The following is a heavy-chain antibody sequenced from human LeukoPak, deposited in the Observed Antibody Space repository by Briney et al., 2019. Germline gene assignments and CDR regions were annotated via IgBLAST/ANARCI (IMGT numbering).Heavy chain of an antibody. CDR1: GFTFSSYA. CDR2: ISGSGGST. CDR3: AKLGMVRGVTTPY. D-gene: IGHD3-10*01. Sequence: GGSLKLSCAASGFTFSSYAMSWVRQAPGKGLEWVSAISGSGGSTYYADSVKGRFTTSRDNSKNTLYLQMNSLRAEDTAVYYCAKLGMVRGVTTPYWGQGTLVTVSS. V-gene: IGHV3-23*01. J-gene: IGHJ4*02.